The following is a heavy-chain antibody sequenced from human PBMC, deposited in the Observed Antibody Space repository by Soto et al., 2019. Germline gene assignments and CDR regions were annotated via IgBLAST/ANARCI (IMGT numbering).Heavy chain of an antibody. CDR1: GGSISSGGYY. V-gene: IGHV4-31*03. CDR3: ARDPTYYYDSSGPNARGGMDV. Sequence: SETLSLTCTVSGGSISSGGYYWSWIRQHPGKGLEWIGYIYYSGSTYYNPSLKSRVTISVDTSKNQFSLKLSSVTAADTAVYYCARDPTYYYDSSGPNARGGMDVSGQGTTVTVS. D-gene: IGHD3-22*01. J-gene: IGHJ6*02. CDR2: IYYSGST.